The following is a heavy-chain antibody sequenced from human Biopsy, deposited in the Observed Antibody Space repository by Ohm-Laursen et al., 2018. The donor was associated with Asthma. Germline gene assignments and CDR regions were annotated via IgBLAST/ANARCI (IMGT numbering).Heavy chain of an antibody. Sequence: SLRLSCSASGFSFSEFVMHWVCQAPGKGLEWVAVISYDGSTKYYADSAKGRFTISRDNSKNTLYLQMSSLRVEDTAVYYCAGASVVKHYYYYGMDVWGPGTTVTVFS. CDR1: GFSFSEFV. CDR3: AGASVVKHYYYYGMDV. CDR2: ISYDGSTK. J-gene: IGHJ6*02. V-gene: IGHV3-30*03.